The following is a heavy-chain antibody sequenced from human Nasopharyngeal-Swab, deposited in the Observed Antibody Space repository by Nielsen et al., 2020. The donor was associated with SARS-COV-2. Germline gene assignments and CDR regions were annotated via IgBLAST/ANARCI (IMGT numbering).Heavy chain of an antibody. D-gene: IGHD3-10*01. CDR1: GFTFSSYS. J-gene: IGHJ4*02. CDR2: INSSSSYI. Sequence: ESLKISCAASGFTFSSYSMNWVRQAPGKGLEWVSSINSSSSYIYYADSVKGRFTISRDNAKNSLSLQMNSLRAEDTAVYYCAREITMVRGVMLDYWGQGTLVTVSS. CDR3: AREITMVRGVMLDY. V-gene: IGHV3-21*01.